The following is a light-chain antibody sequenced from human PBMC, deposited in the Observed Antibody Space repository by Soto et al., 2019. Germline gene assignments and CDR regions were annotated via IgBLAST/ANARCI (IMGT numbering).Light chain of an antibody. CDR2: GNS. CDR1: SSNIGAGYD. Sequence: QSAVTQPPSVSGAPGQRVTISCTGSSSNIGAGYDVHWYQQLPGTAPKLLIYGNSNRPSGVPDRFSGSKSGTSASLAITGLQAEDEADYYCQSYDSSLSGWLFGGGTKVTVL. CDR3: QSYDSSLSGWL. J-gene: IGLJ3*02. V-gene: IGLV1-40*01.